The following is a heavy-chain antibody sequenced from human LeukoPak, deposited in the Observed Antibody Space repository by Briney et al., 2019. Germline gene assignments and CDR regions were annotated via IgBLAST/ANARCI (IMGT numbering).Heavy chain of an antibody. CDR2: ICSGGNHT. CDR1: GFSFSDYY. D-gene: IGHD1-26*01. CDR3: ARHPDGSLSLDY. Sequence: GGSLRLSCVASGFSFSDYYMSWIRQAPGKGLEWVSYICSGGNHTNYAESVTGRFTISRNNAKKSLHLQMNSLRAEDTAVYYCARHPDGSLSLDYWGQGTLVTVSS. V-gene: IGHV3-11*03. J-gene: IGHJ4*02.